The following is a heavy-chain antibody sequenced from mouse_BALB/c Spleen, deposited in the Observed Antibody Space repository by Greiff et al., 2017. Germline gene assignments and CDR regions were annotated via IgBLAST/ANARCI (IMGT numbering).Heavy chain of an antibody. V-gene: IGHV14-3*02. CDR1: GFNIKDTY. D-gene: IGHD2-4*01. J-gene: IGHJ1*01. Sequence: EVQLQQSGAELVKPGASVKLSCTASGFNIKDTYMHWVKQRPEQGLEWIGRIDPANGNTKYDPKFQGKATITADTSSNTAYLQLSSLTSEDTAVYYCARGAGLRLYFEVWGAGTTVTVSS. CDR2: IDPANGNT. CDR3: ARGAGLRLYFEV.